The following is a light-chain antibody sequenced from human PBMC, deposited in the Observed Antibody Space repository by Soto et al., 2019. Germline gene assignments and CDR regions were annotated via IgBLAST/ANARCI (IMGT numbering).Light chain of an antibody. J-gene: IGLJ2*01. Sequence: QSALTQPASVSGSPGQSITISCTGTSSDVGAYNYVSWYQQHPGKAPKLMIYDVTNRPSGVSNRFSGSKSGNTASLTISGLQAEDEADYYCSSYTSTRTRVFGGGTKLTVL. CDR1: SSDVGAYNY. V-gene: IGLV2-14*01. CDR3: SSYTSTRTRV. CDR2: DVT.